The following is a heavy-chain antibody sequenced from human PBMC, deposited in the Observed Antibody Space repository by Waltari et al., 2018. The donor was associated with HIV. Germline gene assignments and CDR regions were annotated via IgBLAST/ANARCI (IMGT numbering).Heavy chain of an antibody. J-gene: IGHJ4*02. V-gene: IGHV3-23*01. CDR2: ISGSGGST. D-gene: IGHD6-6*01. CDR3: AKEWSSSSL. CDR1: GFTVSSYA. Sequence: EVQLLESGGGLVQPGGSLRLSWEAAGFTVSSYARSWVRQAPGKGLEWVSAISGSGGSTYYADSVKGRFTISRDNSKNTLYLQMNSLRAEDTAVYYCAKEWSSSSLWGQGTLVTVSS.